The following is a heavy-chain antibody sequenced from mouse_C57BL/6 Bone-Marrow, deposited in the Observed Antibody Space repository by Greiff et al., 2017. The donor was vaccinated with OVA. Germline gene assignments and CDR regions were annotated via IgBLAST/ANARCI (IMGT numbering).Heavy chain of an antibody. CDR1: GFTFTDYY. CDR2: IRNKANGYTT. CDR3: ARTTTVVYFDY. Sequence: EVQGVESGGGLVQPGGSLSLSCAASGFTFTDYYMSWVRQPPGKALEWLGFIRNKANGYTTEYSASVKGRFTISRDNSQSILYLQMNALRAEDSATYYCARTTTVVYFDYWGQGTTLTVSS. V-gene: IGHV7-3*01. J-gene: IGHJ2*01. D-gene: IGHD1-1*01.